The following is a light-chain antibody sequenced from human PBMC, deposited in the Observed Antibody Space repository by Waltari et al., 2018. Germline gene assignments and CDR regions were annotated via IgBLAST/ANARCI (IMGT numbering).Light chain of an antibody. CDR3: QQYQNWPRWT. V-gene: IGKV3-15*01. Sequence: EIVMTQSPATLSVSPGERATLSCRAIHRLSGNLAWYQQKPGQAPRLLMYDVSTRATGVPARFSGSESGTEFTLTISSIQSEDFAIYYCQQYQNWPRWTFGQGTKVDIK. CDR1: HRLSGN. CDR2: DVS. J-gene: IGKJ1*01.